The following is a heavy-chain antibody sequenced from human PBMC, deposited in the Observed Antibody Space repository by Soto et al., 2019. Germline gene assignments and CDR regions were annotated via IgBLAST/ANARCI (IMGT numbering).Heavy chain of an antibody. J-gene: IGHJ4*02. Sequence: EVQLLESGGGVGQPGGSLRLSCVASGFNFKKFAMAWVRQAPGEGLEWVSGISCCGGSTSYADSVKGRFSTARDDSKNTLSLQMNGLRVEDTAQYFCAKADGEQWLIPHLDNWGQGTLVTVS. V-gene: IGHV3-23*01. CDR2: ISCCGGST. CDR3: AKADGEQWLIPHLDN. D-gene: IGHD6-19*01. CDR1: GFNFKKFA.